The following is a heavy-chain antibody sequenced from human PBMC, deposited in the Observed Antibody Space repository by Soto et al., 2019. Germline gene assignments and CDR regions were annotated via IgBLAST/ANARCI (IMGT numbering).Heavy chain of an antibody. CDR2: IYPGDSDT. CDR1: GYSFTSYW. D-gene: IGHD6-6*01. V-gene: IGHV5-51*01. J-gene: IGHJ6*02. Sequence: SLKISCKGSGYSFTSYWIGWVRQMPGKGLEWMGIIYPGDSDTRYSPSFQGQVTISADKSISTAYLQWSSLKASDAAMYYCARLGGIAARHYYYYGMDVWGQGTTVTVSS. CDR3: ARLGGIAARHYYYYGMDV.